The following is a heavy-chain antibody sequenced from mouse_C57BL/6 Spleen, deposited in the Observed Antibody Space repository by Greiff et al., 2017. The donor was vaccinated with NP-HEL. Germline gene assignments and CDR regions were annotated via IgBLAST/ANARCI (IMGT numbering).Heavy chain of an antibody. J-gene: IGHJ3*01. V-gene: IGHV1-15*01. CDR3: TRWGGRVWFAY. CDR1: GYTFTDYE. CDR2: IDPETGGT. Sequence: QVQLQQSGAELVRPGASVTLSCKASGYTFTDYEMHWVKQTPVHGLEWIGAIDPETGGTAYNQKFKGKAILTADKSSSTAYMELRSLTSEDSAVYYGTRWGGRVWFAYWGQGTLVTVSA.